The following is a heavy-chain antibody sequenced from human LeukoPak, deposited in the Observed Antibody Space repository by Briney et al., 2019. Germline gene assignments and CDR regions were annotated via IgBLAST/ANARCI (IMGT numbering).Heavy chain of an antibody. Sequence: SVKVSCKASGGTFSSYAISWVRQAPGQGLEWMGGIIPIFGTVNYAQKFQGRVTITADESTSTAYMELSSLRSEDTAVYYCARDDSGYGDNWFDPWGQGTLVTVSS. D-gene: IGHD5-12*01. CDR1: GGTFSSYA. CDR3: ARDDSGYGDNWFDP. CDR2: IIPIFGTV. J-gene: IGHJ5*02. V-gene: IGHV1-69*01.